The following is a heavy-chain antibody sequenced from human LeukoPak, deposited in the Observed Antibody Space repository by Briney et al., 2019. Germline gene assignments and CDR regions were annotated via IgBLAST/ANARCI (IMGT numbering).Heavy chain of an antibody. Sequence: PSQTLSLTCTVSGGSISSGDYYWSWIRQPPGKGLEWIGYIYYSGSTYYNPSLKSRVTISVDTSKNQFSLKLSSVTAADTAVYYCARDGGTGPDSDYWGQGTLVTVSS. CDR2: IYYSGST. CDR1: GGSISSGDYY. V-gene: IGHV4-30-4*01. CDR3: ARDGGTGPDSDY. J-gene: IGHJ4*02. D-gene: IGHD1-1*01.